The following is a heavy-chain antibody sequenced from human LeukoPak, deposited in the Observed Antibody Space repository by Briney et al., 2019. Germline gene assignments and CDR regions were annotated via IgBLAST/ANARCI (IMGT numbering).Heavy chain of an antibody. CDR1: GGSISSGGYY. J-gene: IGHJ4*02. V-gene: IGHV4-31*03. Sequence: PSETLSLTCTVSGGSISSGGYYWSWIRQHPGKGLEWIGYIYYSGSTYYNPSLKSRVTISVDTSKNQFSLKLSSVTAADTAVYYCARALGNYYDSSGCLDYWGQGTLVTVSS. CDR2: IYYSGST. D-gene: IGHD3-22*01. CDR3: ARALGNYYDSSGCLDY.